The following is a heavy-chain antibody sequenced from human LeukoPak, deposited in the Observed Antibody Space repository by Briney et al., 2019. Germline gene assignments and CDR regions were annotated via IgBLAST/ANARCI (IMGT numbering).Heavy chain of an antibody. CDR3: ARGTDYGDSHLTN. CDR2: INPYSGGT. D-gene: IGHD4-17*01. Sequence: ASVKVSCKASGYTFTGYYMHWVRQAPGQGLEWMGWINPYSGGTNYAQKFQGRVTMTRDTPINTAYMELSRLRSDDTAVYSCARGTDYGDSHLTNWGQGTLVTVSS. V-gene: IGHV1-2*02. CDR1: GYTFTGYY. J-gene: IGHJ4*02.